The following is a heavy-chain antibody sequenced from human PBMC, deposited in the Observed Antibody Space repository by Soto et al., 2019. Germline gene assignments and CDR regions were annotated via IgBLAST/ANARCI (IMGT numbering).Heavy chain of an antibody. D-gene: IGHD2-2*01. J-gene: IGHJ4*02. CDR3: ARLRPLSVVSLDS. Sequence: PGGSLRPSCPASGFIANSNDMTWFRQAPGKGLEWVSVIYSGGNTFYADSVKGRFIISRDNSKNTLFLQMNSLRAEDTAVSYCARLRPLSVVSLDSWGQGTVVTVSS. CDR1: GFIANSND. V-gene: IGHV3-53*01. CDR2: IYSGGNT.